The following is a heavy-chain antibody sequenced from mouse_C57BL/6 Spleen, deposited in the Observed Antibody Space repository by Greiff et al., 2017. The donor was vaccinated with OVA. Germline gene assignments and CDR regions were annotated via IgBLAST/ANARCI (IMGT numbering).Heavy chain of an antibody. CDR1: GFTFSSYA. V-gene: IGHV5-4*01. CDR2: ISDGGSYT. CDR3: ARDDLYYFDY. Sequence: EVKLMESGGGLVKPGGSLKLSCAASGFTFSSYAMSWVRQTPEKRLEWVATISDGGSYTYYPDNVKGRFTISRDNAKNNRYLQMSHLKSEDTAMYYCARDDLYYFDYWGQGTTLTVSS. J-gene: IGHJ2*01.